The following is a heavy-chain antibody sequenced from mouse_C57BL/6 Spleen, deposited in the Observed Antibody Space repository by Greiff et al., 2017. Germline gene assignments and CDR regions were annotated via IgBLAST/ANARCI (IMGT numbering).Heavy chain of an antibody. CDR1: GFSLTSYG. V-gene: IGHV2-2*01. CDR3: AIYDGYYEDAMDY. Sequence: QVQLKESGPGLVQPSQSLSITCTVSGFSLTSYGVHWVRQSPGTGLEWLGVIWSGGSTDYNAAFISRLSISKDNSKSQVFFKMNSLQADDTAIYYGAIYDGYYEDAMDYWGQGTSVTVAS. CDR2: IWSGGST. J-gene: IGHJ4*01. D-gene: IGHD2-3*01.